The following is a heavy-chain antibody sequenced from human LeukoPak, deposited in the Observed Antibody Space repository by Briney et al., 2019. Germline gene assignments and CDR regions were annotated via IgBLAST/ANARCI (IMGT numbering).Heavy chain of an antibody. CDR3: ARHKGGYSGYDSLDY. V-gene: IGHV4-59*08. CDR1: GGSISSYY. CDR2: IYCSGST. D-gene: IGHD5-12*01. J-gene: IGHJ4*02. Sequence: SETLSLTCTVSGGSISSYYWSWIRQPPGKGLEWIGYIYCSGSTNYNPSLKSRVTISVDTSKNQFSLKLSSVTAADTAVYYCARHKGGYSGYDSLDYWGQGTLVTVSS.